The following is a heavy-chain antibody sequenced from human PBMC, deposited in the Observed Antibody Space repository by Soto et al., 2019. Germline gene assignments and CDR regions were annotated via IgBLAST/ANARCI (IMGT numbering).Heavy chain of an antibody. CDR3: AREGYGLGTYWVDP. J-gene: IGHJ5*02. V-gene: IGHV3-21*06. CDR2: ISGSGSDI. CDR1: GFTFSSYT. D-gene: IGHD3-10*01. Sequence: GGSLRLSCAASGFTFSSYTMNWVRQAPGKGLEWVSSISGSGSDIYYADSVTGRFTISRDNAENSLYLQMNTLRIEDTAVYYWAREGYGLGTYWVDPWGQGTLVTVSS.